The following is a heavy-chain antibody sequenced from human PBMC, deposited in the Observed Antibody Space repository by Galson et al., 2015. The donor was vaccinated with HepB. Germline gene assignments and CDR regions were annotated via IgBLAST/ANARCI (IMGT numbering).Heavy chain of an antibody. D-gene: IGHD3-22*01. CDR3: AKFCHYDSSGYYYPLGDAFDI. J-gene: IGHJ3*02. CDR2: ISTSSTYI. V-gene: IGHV3-21*01. Sequence: SLRLSCAASGFSFSSYTMNWVRQAPGKGLEWVSSISTSSTYIYYEDSVKGRFTISRDNAKNTLYLQMNSLRAEDTAVYYCAKFCHYDSSGYYYPLGDAFDIWGQGTMVTVSS. CDR1: GFSFSSYT.